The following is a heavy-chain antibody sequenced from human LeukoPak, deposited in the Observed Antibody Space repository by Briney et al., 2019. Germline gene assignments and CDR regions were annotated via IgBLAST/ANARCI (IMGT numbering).Heavy chain of an antibody. V-gene: IGHV4-39*01. CDR2: IYYTGST. CDR1: GGSISSSTYY. Sequence: TSETLSLTCTVSGGSISSSTYYWGWIRQPPGKGLEWIGSIYYTGSTYYNPSLKSRVTISVDTSKNQFSLKLSSVTAADTAVYYCARQGTGDAFDIWGQGTLVTVSS. D-gene: IGHD3/OR15-3a*01. CDR3: ARQGTGDAFDI. J-gene: IGHJ3*02.